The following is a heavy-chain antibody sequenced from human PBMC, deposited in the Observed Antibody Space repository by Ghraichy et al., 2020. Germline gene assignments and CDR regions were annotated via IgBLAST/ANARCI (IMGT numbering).Heavy chain of an antibody. CDR1: GGSISSYY. Sequence: SETLSLTCTVSGGSISSYYWSWIRQPPGKGLEWIGYIYYSGSTNYNPSLKSRVTISVDTSKNQFSLKLSSVTAADTAVYYCASVVGTPHYYDSSGYHPKTEYFQHWGQGTLVTVSS. D-gene: IGHD3-22*01. CDR2: IYYSGST. J-gene: IGHJ1*01. CDR3: ASVVGTPHYYDSSGYHPKTEYFQH. V-gene: IGHV4-59*01.